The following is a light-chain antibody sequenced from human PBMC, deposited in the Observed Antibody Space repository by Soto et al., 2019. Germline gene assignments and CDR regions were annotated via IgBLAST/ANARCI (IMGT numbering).Light chain of an antibody. J-gene: IGKJ5*01. CDR1: QSVSTF. CDR2: DAS. CDR3: QQYEISPPIT. V-gene: IGKV3-11*01. Sequence: EVLLTQSPATLSLSPGERAARACRASQSVSTFLAWYQQKPGQAPRLLIYDASNRATGIPARFSGSGSGTDFTLTITRLEPEDFAMYYCQQYEISPPITFGQGTRLEIK.